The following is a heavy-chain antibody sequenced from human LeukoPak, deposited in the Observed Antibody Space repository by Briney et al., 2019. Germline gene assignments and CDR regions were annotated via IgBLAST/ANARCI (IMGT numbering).Heavy chain of an antibody. CDR3: ARSYSSSWPHFDY. CDR2: ISSSGSTI. V-gene: IGHV3-11*01. J-gene: IGHJ4*02. Sequence: MSGGSLRLSCAASGFIFSDYYMSWIRQAPGKGLEWVSYISSSGSTIYYADSVKGRFTISRDNAKNSLYLQMNSLRAEDTAVYYCARSYSSSWPHFDYWGQGTLVTVSS. D-gene: IGHD6-13*01. CDR1: GFIFSDYY.